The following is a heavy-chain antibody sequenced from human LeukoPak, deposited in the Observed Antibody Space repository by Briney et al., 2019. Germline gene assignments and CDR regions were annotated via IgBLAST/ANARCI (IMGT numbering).Heavy chain of an antibody. J-gene: IGHJ5*02. CDR1: GGSISSSNW. Sequence: SETLSLTCAVSGGSISSSNWWSWVRQPPGKGLEWIGEIYHSGSTNYNPSLKSRVTISVDKSKNQFSLKLSSVTAADTAVYYCARPQNPYSSSWYGNWFDPWGQGTLVTVSS. CDR3: ARPQNPYSSSWYGNWFDP. V-gene: IGHV4-4*02. CDR2: IYHSGST. D-gene: IGHD6-13*01.